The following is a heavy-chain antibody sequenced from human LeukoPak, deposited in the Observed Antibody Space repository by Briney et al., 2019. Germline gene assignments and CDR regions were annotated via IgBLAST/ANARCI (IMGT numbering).Heavy chain of an antibody. CDR2: ISYDGSNK. D-gene: IGHD6-19*01. Sequence: PGRSLRLSCAASGFTFSSYGMHWVRQAPGKGLEWVAVISYDGSNKYYADSVKGRFTISRDNSKNTLYLQMNSLRAEDTAVYYCARDSSGWYSLDYWGQGTLVTVPS. CDR3: ARDSSGWYSLDY. J-gene: IGHJ4*02. CDR1: GFTFSSYG. V-gene: IGHV3-30*03.